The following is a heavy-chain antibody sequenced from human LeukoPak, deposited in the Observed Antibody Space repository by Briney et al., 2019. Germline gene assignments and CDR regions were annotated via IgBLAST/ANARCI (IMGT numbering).Heavy chain of an antibody. J-gene: IGHJ4*02. CDR3: ARGDIYGDYYFDY. Sequence: PGGSLRLSCAASGFTFSSYSMNWVRQAPGKGLEWVSSISSSSSYIYYADSVKGRFTISRDNAKNSLYPQMNSLRAEDTAVYYCARGDIYGDYYFDYWGQGTLVTVSS. D-gene: IGHD4-17*01. V-gene: IGHV3-21*01. CDR1: GFTFSSYS. CDR2: ISSSSSYI.